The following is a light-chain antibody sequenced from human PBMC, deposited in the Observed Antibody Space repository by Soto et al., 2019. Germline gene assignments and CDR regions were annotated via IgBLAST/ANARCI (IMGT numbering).Light chain of an antibody. Sequence: EIVLTQSPGTLSLSPGERATLSCRASQTVTSNYLAWYQRKPGQAPRLLIYGASSRATDIPDRFSGSGSGTEFTLTITRREQEDFAVYFCQQYAGSPSTFGQGTKVEIK. CDR2: GAS. J-gene: IGKJ1*01. V-gene: IGKV3-20*01. CDR3: QQYAGSPST. CDR1: QTVTSNY.